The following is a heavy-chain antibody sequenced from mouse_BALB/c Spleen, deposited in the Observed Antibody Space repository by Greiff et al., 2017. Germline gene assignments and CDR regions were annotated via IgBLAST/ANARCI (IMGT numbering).Heavy chain of an antibody. Sequence: VQLKESGGGLVQPGGSMKLSCVASGFTFSNYWMNWVRQSPEKGLEWVAEIRLKSNNYATHYAEAVKGRFTISRDDSKSSVYLQMNNLRAEDTGIYYCTRDYYGSRGNYWGQGTTLTVSS. CDR1: GFTFSNYW. CDR2: IRLKSNNYAT. CDR3: TRDYYGSRGNY. D-gene: IGHD1-1*01. V-gene: IGHV6-6*02. J-gene: IGHJ2*01.